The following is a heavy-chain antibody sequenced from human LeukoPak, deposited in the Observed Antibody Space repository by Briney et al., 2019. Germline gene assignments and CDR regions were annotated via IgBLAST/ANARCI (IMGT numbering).Heavy chain of an antibody. D-gene: IGHD2-15*01. Sequence: GALRLSCAASGFTFSSYAMSWVRQAPGKGLEWVSAISGSGGSTYYADSVKGRFTISRDNSKNTPYLQMNSLRAEDTAVYYCAKDRSYCSGGSCYSWFDPWGQGTLVTVSS. CDR3: AKDRSYCSGGSCYSWFDP. CDR2: ISGSGGST. CDR1: GFTFSSYA. V-gene: IGHV3-23*01. J-gene: IGHJ5*02.